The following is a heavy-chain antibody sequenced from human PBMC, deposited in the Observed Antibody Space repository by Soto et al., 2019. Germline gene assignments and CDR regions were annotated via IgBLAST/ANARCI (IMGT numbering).Heavy chain of an antibody. V-gene: IGHV1-3*01. CDR1: GYSFSGYG. Sequence: GASVKVSCKASGYSFSGYGVHWVRRAPRQRFEWMGWINVAEGKTKYSQKFQGRVTVTRDTSASTVYMDLSGPRSEDTAVYYCTRDRAREGYFGMDVWGQGTTVTVSS. D-gene: IGHD5-12*01. CDR3: TRDRAREGYFGMDV. CDR2: INVAEGKT. J-gene: IGHJ6*02.